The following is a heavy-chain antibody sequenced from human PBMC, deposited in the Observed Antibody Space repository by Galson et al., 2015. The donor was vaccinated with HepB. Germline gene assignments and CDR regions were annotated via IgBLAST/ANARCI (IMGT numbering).Heavy chain of an antibody. D-gene: IGHD5-18*01. CDR2: INVGKDNT. CDR3: ARRRASGYSYGYGFDY. V-gene: IGHV1-3*01. CDR1: GYTFTSYT. Sequence: SVKVSCKASGYTFTSYTIHWVRQAPGQRLEWMGWINVGKDNTEYSQKVQGRVTITTDTSASTAYLELSSLRSEDTAVYYCARRRASGYSYGYGFDYWGQGTLVTVPS. J-gene: IGHJ4*02.